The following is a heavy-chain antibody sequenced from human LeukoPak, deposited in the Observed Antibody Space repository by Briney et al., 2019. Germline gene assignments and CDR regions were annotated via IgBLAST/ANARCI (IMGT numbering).Heavy chain of an antibody. CDR2: ISGSGGST. J-gene: IGHJ4*02. D-gene: IGHD3-10*01. V-gene: IGHV3-23*01. CDR3: AKGVSYYYGSGSYYFDY. CDR1: GFTFSSYA. Sequence: GGSLRLSCAASGFTFSSYAMSWVRQAPGKGLEWVSAISGSGGSTYYADSVKGRFTISRDNSKNTLYLQTNSLRAEDTALYYCAKGVSYYYGSGSYYFDYWGQGTLVTVSS.